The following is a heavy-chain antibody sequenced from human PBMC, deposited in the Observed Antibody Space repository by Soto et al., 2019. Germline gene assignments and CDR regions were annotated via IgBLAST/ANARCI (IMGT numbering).Heavy chain of an antibody. CDR1: GGSFSGYI. D-gene: IGHD3-10*01. J-gene: IGHJ6*02. CDR3: ARDLRFRGFYGMDV. Sequence: PSETLSLTCDVYGGSFSGYIWTWIRQTPGKGLQWIGQINHSGSANYNPSLKSRVTISVDTSKNQFSLKLSSVTAADTAVYYCARDLRFRGFYGMDVRGQGTTVTVSS. CDR2: INHSGSA. V-gene: IGHV4-34*09.